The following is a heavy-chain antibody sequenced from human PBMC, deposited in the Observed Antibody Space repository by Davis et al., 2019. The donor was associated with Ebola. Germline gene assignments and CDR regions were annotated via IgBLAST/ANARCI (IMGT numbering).Heavy chain of an antibody. Sequence: GPLRLPCAVYGGSFSGYYWSWIRQPPGKGLEWIGEINHSGSTNYNPSLKSRVTISVDTSKNQFSLKLSSVTAADTAVYYCARSSRSYCTNGVCYPYYFDYWGQGTLVTVSS. D-gene: IGHD2-8*01. CDR2: INHSGST. V-gene: IGHV4-34*01. CDR1: GGSFSGYY. CDR3: ARSSRSYCTNGVCYPYYFDY. J-gene: IGHJ4*02.